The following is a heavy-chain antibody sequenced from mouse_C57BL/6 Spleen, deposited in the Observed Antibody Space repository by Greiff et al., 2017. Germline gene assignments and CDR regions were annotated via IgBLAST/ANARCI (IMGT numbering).Heavy chain of an antibody. D-gene: IGHD2-10*01. Sequence: VQLQQPGAELVKPGASVKLSCKASGYTFTSYWMQWVKQRPGQGLEWIGEIDPSDSYTNYNQKFKGKATLTVDTSSSTAYMQLSSLTSEDSAVYYCARRAYYGNYFDYWGQGTTLTVSS. J-gene: IGHJ2*01. CDR3: ARRAYYGNYFDY. V-gene: IGHV1-50*01. CDR2: IDPSDSYT. CDR1: GYTFTSYW.